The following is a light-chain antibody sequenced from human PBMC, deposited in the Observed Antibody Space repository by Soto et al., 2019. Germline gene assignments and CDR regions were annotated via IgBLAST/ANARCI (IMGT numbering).Light chain of an antibody. CDR3: QQYNSWPPYT. V-gene: IGKV3-15*01. CDR1: ESVSSN. J-gene: IGKJ2*01. CDR2: GAS. Sequence: EIVMTQSPDTLSVSPGERATVSCSASESVSSNLAWYQQKAGQAPRILIYGASTRATGIPARFSGSGSGIDFTLTISILQSEDVAIYYCQQYNSWPPYTFGQGTKVDIK.